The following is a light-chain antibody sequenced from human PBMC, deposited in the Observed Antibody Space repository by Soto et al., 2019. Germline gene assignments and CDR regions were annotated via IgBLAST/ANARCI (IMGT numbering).Light chain of an antibody. V-gene: IGLV2-14*01. CDR2: EVS. CDR1: SSDVGGYNY. CDR3: SSYTSSSTLSV. Sequence: QSALTQPASVSGSAGQSITISCTGTSSDVGGYNYVSWYQQHPGKAPKLMIYEVSNRPSGVSNRFSGSKSGNTASLTISGLQAEDEADYYCSSYTSSSTLSVFGTGPKVTVL. J-gene: IGLJ1*01.